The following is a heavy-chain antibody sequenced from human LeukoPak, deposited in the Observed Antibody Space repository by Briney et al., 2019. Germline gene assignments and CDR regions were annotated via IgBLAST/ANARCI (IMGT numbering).Heavy chain of an antibody. D-gene: IGHD3-10*01. V-gene: IGHV4-34*01. Sequence: SETLSLTCAVYGGSFSGYYWSWIRQPPGKGLEWIGEINHSGSTNYNPSLKSRVTISVDTSKNQFSLKLSSVTAADTAVYYCARALTLLWFGEPGGGYFDYWGQGTLVTVSS. CDR2: INHSGST. CDR3: ARALTLLWFGEPGGGYFDY. J-gene: IGHJ4*02. CDR1: GGSFSGYY.